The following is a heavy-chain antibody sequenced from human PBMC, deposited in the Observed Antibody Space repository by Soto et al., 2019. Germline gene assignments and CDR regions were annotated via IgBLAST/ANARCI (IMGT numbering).Heavy chain of an antibody. D-gene: IGHD3-22*01. CDR2: LYYSGRT. J-gene: IGHJ4*02. Sequence: SETLSLTCTVSGGSISSRGSYWGWIRQQPGKGLEWIGYLYYSGRTYYNPSLESRVSISQDTPNNQFSLKVNSVIAADTAVYYCARVDYYDDSGRNYYFDYWGQGALVTVSS. CDR1: GGSISSRGSY. V-gene: IGHV4-31*03. CDR3: ARVDYYDDSGRNYYFDY.